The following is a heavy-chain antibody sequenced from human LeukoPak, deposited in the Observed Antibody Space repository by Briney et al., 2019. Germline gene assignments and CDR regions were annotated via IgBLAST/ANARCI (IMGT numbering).Heavy chain of an antibody. CDR2: ISNSSSYI. CDR3: ARRVAVADNYFDY. D-gene: IGHD6-19*01. CDR1: GFTFSSCA. Sequence: PGGSLRLSCGASGFTFSSCAMSWVRQAPGMGLEWVSSISNSSSYIYYADSVKGRFTISRDNAKNSLYLQMNSLRAEDTGVYYRARRVAVADNYFDYWGQGTLVTVSS. V-gene: IGHV3-21*01. J-gene: IGHJ4*02.